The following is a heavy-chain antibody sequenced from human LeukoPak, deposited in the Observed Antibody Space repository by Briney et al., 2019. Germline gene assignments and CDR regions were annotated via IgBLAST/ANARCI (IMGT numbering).Heavy chain of an antibody. J-gene: IGHJ4*02. Sequence: GGSLRLSCAASGFNFDAYAMHWVRQAPGKGLEGVAAIGSDYDRVHEDSVKGRFTISRDNSKSTLYLQMDNLRPEDTAVYFCAKSAGVATIYFDCWGQGALVTVSS. CDR3: AKSAGVATIYFDC. D-gene: IGHD5-12*01. CDR1: GFNFDAYA. CDR2: IGSDYDR. V-gene: IGHV3-23*01.